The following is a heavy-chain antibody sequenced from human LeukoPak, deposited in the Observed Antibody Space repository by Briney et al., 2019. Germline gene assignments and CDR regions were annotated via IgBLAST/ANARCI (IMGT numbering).Heavy chain of an antibody. Sequence: GGSLRLSYAASGFTFDEYAMHWVRQAPGKGLEWVSGISYSSATIGYVDSVKGRFIISRDNAKNSLYLQMNSLRAEDTALYFCAKDRGGGSQLGDAFDVWGQGTMVSVSS. J-gene: IGHJ3*01. V-gene: IGHV3-9*01. CDR3: AKDRGGGSQLGDAFDV. D-gene: IGHD2-15*01. CDR2: ISYSSATI. CDR1: GFTFDEYA.